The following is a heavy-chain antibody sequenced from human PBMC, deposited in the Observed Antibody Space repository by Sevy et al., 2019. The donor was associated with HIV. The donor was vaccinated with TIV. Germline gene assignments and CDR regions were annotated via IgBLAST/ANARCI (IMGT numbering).Heavy chain of an antibody. CDR1: ALTFTRYA. V-gene: IGHV3-30*18. J-gene: IGHJ4*02. CDR3: AKDLHPPGPVRGTNFDY. D-gene: IGHD1-1*01. CDR2: ISYEGSNI. Sequence: GESLKISCAASALTFTRYAFHWVRQAPGKGPEWLGVISYEGSNIYYGPSVKGRFTISRDNSKNTLYLQMNDMGTEDTSVYYCAKDLHPPGPVRGTNFDYWGRGTLVTVSS.